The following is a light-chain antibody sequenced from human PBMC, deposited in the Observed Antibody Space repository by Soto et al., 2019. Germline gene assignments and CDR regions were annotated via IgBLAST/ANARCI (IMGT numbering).Light chain of an antibody. CDR3: SSYTSSSTVV. CDR1: RSDVGSYNR. Sequence: QSVLTQPPSVSGSPGQSVTISCPGSRSDVGSYNRVSWYQQPPGTAPKLMIYEVSNRPSGVPDRFSGSKSGNTASLTISGLQAEDEADYYCSSYTSSSTVVFGGGTQLTVL. CDR2: EVS. V-gene: IGLV2-18*02. J-gene: IGLJ7*01.